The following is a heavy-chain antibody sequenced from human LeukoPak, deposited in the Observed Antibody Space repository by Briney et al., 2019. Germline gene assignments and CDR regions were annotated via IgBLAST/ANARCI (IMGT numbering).Heavy chain of an antibody. CDR3: ARARGVGAPRLFDY. D-gene: IGHD1-26*01. V-gene: IGHV4-59*01. Sequence: PSETLSVTRTVSGGSISSYYWSWIRQPPGKGLEWIGYIYYSGSTNYKPSLKHRVTISVDTSKNQFSLKLSSVTAADTAVYYCARARGVGAPRLFDYWGQGTVVPVSS. CDR2: IYYSGST. CDR1: GGSISSYY. J-gene: IGHJ4*02.